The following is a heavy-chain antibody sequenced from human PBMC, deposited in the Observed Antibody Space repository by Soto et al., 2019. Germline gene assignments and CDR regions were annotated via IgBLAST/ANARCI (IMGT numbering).Heavy chain of an antibody. CDR2: IYYSGST. J-gene: IGHJ3*02. Sequence: KGLEWIGYIYYSGSTYYNPSLKSRVTISVDTSKNQFSLKLSSVTAADTAVYYCARDTYYYDSSGYGDAFDIWGQGTMVTVSS. CDR3: ARDTYYYDSSGYGDAFDI. V-gene: IGHV4-31*02. D-gene: IGHD3-22*01.